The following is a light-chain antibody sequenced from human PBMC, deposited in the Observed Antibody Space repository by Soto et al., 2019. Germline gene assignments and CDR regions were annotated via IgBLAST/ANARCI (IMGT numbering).Light chain of an antibody. CDR3: SSYTSSSTVI. Sequence: QSALTQPASVSGSPGPSITISCTGTSSDIGGYNYISWYQQLPGKAPKFIIYDVRNRPSGVSNRFSGSRSGNTASLTISGIHAEYEAEYYGSSYTSSSTVIFGGGTKLTVL. CDR1: SSDIGGYNY. CDR2: DVR. V-gene: IGLV2-14*01. J-gene: IGLJ2*01.